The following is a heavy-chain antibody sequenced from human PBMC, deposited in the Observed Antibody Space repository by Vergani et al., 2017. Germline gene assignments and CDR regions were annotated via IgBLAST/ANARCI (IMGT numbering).Heavy chain of an antibody. J-gene: IGHJ4*02. CDR2: IYWDDDK. V-gene: IGHV2-5*02. CDR1: GFSLSTSGVG. Sequence: QITLKESGPTLVKPTQTLTLTCTFSGFSLSTSGVGVGWIRQPPGKALEWLALIYWDDDKRYSPSLKSRLTITKDTSKNQVVLTMTNMDPVDTATYYCAHIRQQLVRGPSGFDYWGQGTLVTVSS. D-gene: IGHD6-13*01. CDR3: AHIRQQLVRGPSGFDY.